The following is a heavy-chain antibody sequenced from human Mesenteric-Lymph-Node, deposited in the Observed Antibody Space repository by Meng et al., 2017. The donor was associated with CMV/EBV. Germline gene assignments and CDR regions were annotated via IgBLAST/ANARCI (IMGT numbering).Heavy chain of an antibody. CDR1: GFTFRSYT. D-gene: IGHD2-2*01. Sequence: GESLKISCAASGFTFRSYTMSWVRQAPGKGLEWVAGISGSGSTTKYSASVEGRFIISRDNSKDTLFLQMNRLGAEDTALYFCAKDMWEYQLPDGSWGQGTLVTVFS. CDR2: ISGSGSTT. J-gene: IGHJ5*02. V-gene: IGHV3-23*01. CDR3: AKDMWEYQLPDGS.